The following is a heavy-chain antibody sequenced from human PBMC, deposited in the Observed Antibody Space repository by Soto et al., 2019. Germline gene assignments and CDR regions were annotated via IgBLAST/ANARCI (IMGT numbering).Heavy chain of an antibody. D-gene: IGHD4-17*01. Sequence: SATLSLTCTVFCASVSGVSCYRNWIRQPPGKGLEWIGYIYFSGSTNYNPSLKSRVTMSIDTSKNQFSLKLSSVTAADTAVYFCTRDVDFGEEDVWGQGTTVT. CDR1: CASVSGVSCY. CDR2: IYFSGST. CDR3: TRDVDFGEEDV. V-gene: IGHV4-61*01. J-gene: IGHJ6*02.